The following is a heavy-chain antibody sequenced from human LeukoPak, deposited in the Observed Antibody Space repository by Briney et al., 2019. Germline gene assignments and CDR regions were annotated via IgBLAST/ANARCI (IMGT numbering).Heavy chain of an antibody. J-gene: IGHJ5*02. Sequence: GGSLRLSCAASGFTFSSYAMRWLRQAPGKGLEWVSAISGSGGSTYYADSVKGRFTISRDNSKNTLYLQMNSLRAEDTAVYYCAKASIAVARAWFDPWGQGTLVTVSS. D-gene: IGHD6-19*01. CDR2: ISGSGGST. CDR3: AKASIAVARAWFDP. CDR1: GFTFSSYA. V-gene: IGHV3-23*01.